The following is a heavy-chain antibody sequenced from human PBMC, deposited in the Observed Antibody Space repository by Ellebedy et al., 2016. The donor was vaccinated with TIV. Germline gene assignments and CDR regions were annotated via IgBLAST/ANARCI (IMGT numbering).Heavy chain of an antibody. V-gene: IGHV3-9*01. D-gene: IGHD3-16*02. CDR2: ISWNGGSI. CDR1: GFTFHNHG. Sequence: GGSLRLSXAASGFTFHNHGMHWVRQPPEKGLEWVAGISWNGGSIGYADSVKGRFTISRDDADNSLFLEMNSLRAEDTAFYYCVQDEYGSYPNWGQGVLVTVSS. CDR3: VQDEYGSYPN. J-gene: IGHJ4*02.